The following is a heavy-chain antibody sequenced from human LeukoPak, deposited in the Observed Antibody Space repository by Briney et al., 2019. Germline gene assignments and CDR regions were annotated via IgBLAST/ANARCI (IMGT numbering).Heavy chain of an antibody. CDR3: ARERRFLKWELLRWFDY. D-gene: IGHD1-26*01. V-gene: IGHV3-7*01. Sequence: PGGSLRLSCAASGFTFSSYWMSWVRQAPGKGLEWVANIKQDGSEKYYVDSVKGRFTISRDNAKNSLYLQMNSLRAENTAVYYCARERRFLKWELLRWFDYWGQGTLVTVSS. CDR1: GFTFSSYW. CDR2: IKQDGSEK. J-gene: IGHJ4*02.